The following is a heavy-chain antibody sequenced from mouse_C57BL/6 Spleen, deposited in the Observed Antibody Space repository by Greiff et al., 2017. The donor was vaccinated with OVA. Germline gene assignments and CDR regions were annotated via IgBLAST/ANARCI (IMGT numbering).Heavy chain of an antibody. CDR2: ISYDGSN. D-gene: IGHD2-4*01. Sequence: DVQLQESGPGLVKPSQSLSLTCSVTGYSITSGYYWNWIRQFPGNKLEWMGYISYDGSNNYNPSLKNRISITRDTSKNQFFLKLNSVTTEDTATYYCAREGNDYDEGDYWGQGTTLTVSS. CDR1: GYSITSGYY. J-gene: IGHJ2*01. CDR3: AREGNDYDEGDY. V-gene: IGHV3-6*01.